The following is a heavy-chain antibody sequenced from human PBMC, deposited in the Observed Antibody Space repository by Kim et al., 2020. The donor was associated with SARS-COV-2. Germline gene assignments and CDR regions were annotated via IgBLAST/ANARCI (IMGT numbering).Heavy chain of an antibody. CDR3: AKDGDTSTTRTDSLDI. CDR2: ISGSCATT. J-gene: IGHJ3*02. D-gene: IGHD3-16*01. Sequence: GGSLRLSCATSGFTFRTYAMSWVRQAPGKGLEWLSAISGSCATTHYADSVKGRFTISRDNSMNTLSLQMTSLRVEDTALYYCAKDGDTSTTRTDSLDIWGQGTMVTVSS. V-gene: IGHV3-23*01. CDR1: GFTFRTYA.